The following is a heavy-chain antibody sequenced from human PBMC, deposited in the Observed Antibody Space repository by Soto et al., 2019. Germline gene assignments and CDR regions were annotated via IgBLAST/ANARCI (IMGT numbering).Heavy chain of an antibody. CDR3: ARGREFYFDS. Sequence: SQTLSLTCAISGDSVSSNSAAWNRVRQSPSGGLEWLGRTYYSSNWYHDYAVSVKGRITLHPDTSKNQFSLQLNSVTPEDTAVYFCARGREFYFDSWGQGTLVTVSS. CDR1: GDSVSSNSAA. CDR2: TYYSSNWYH. V-gene: IGHV6-1*01. D-gene: IGHD3-10*01. J-gene: IGHJ4*02.